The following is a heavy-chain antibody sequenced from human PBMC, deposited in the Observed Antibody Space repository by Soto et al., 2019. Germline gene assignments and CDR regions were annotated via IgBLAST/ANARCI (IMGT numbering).Heavy chain of an antibody. J-gene: IGHJ6*02. D-gene: IGHD2-15*01. CDR3: SGLRLWVAATTERDFHS. Sequence: HPGGSLRLSCAASGFTFSSYAMSWVRQAPGKGLEWVSAISGSGGSTYYADSVKGRFTISRDNSKNTVFLQMNSLRADDTAVYYCSGLRLWVAATTERDFHSWREATTVTV. CDR2: ISGSGGST. V-gene: IGHV3-23*01. CDR1: GFTFSSYA.